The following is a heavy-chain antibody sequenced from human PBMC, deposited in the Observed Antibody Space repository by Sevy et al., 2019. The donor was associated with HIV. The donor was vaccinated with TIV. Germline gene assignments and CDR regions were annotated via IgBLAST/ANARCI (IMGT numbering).Heavy chain of an antibody. CDR1: GGSISSYY. Sequence: SETLSLTCTVSGGSISSYYWSWIRQPPGKGLEWIGYIYYSGSTNYNPSLKSRVTISVDTSKNQFSLKLSSVTAADTAVYYCARSGEGCSSTSCYYWFDPWGQGTLVTVSS. J-gene: IGHJ5*02. D-gene: IGHD2-2*01. CDR3: ARSGEGCSSTSCYYWFDP. V-gene: IGHV4-59*01. CDR2: IYYSGST.